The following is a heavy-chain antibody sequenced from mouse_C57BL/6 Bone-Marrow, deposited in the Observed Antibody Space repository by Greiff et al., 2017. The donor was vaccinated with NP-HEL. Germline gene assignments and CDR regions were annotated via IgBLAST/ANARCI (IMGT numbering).Heavy chain of an antibody. V-gene: IGHV1-22*01. Sequence: VQLKESGPELVKPGASVKMSCKASGYTFTDYNMHWVKQSHGTSLEWIGYINPNNGGTSYNQKFKGKATLTVNKSSSTAYMELRSLTSYDSAVYYCARGYYGSSYVSWFAYWGQGTLVTVSA. CDR1: GYTFTDYN. CDR2: INPNNGGT. D-gene: IGHD1-1*01. CDR3: ARGYYGSSYVSWFAY. J-gene: IGHJ3*01.